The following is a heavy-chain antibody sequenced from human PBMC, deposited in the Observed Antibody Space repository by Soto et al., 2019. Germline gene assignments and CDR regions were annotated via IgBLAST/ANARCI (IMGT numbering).Heavy chain of an antibody. CDR2: IIPILGIA. J-gene: IGHJ6*02. V-gene: IGHV1-69*02. Sequence: QVQLVQSGAEVKKPGSSVKVSCKASGGTFSSYTISWVRQAPGQGLEWMGRIIPILGIANYAQKFQGRVTITADKSTSTAYMELSSLRSEDTAVYYCARSSGYALSHYYYYDMDVWGQGTTVTVSS. D-gene: IGHD5-12*01. CDR3: ARSSGYALSHYYYYDMDV. CDR1: GGTFSSYT.